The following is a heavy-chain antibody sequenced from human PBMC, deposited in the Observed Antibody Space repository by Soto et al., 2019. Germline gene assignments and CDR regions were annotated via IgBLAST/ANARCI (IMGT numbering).Heavy chain of an antibody. Sequence: PSETLSLTCTVSGGSISSSSYYWGWIRQPPGKGLEWIGSIYYGGSTYYNPSLKSRVTISVDTSKNQFSLKLSSVTAADTAVYYCARHPAMVRGVIPAPFDYWGQGTLVTVSS. V-gene: IGHV4-39*01. CDR2: IYYGGST. CDR3: ARHPAMVRGVIPAPFDY. J-gene: IGHJ4*02. D-gene: IGHD3-10*01. CDR1: GGSISSSSYY.